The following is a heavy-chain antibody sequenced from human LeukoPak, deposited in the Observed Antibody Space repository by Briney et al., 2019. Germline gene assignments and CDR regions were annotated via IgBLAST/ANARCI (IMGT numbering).Heavy chain of an antibody. CDR2: IYSGGST. V-gene: IGHV3-53*01. CDR1: GFTVSSNY. D-gene: IGHD6-13*01. Sequence: PGGSLRLSCAASGFTVSSNYMSWVRQAPGKGLEWASVIYSGGSTYYADSVKGRFTISRDNSKNTLYLQMNSLRAEDTAVYYCARGVREQQLPPLYFDYWGQGTLVTVSS. J-gene: IGHJ4*02. CDR3: ARGVREQQLPPLYFDY.